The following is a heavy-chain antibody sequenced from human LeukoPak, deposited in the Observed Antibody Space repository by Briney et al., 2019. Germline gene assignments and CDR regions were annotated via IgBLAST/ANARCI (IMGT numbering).Heavy chain of an antibody. J-gene: IGHJ4*02. V-gene: IGHV4-59*01. CDR1: GGSISSYY. CDR2: IYYSGST. D-gene: IGHD3-10*01. Sequence: PSETLSLTCTVSGGSISSYYWSWIRQPPGKGLEWIGYIYYSGSTNYNPSLKSRVTISVDTSKNQFSLKLSSVTAADTAVYYCARHFGSGSHYFDYWGQGTLVTVSS. CDR3: ARHFGSGSHYFDY.